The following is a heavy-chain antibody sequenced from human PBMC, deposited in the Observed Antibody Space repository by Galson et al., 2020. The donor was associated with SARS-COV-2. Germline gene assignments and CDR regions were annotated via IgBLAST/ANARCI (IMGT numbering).Heavy chain of an antibody. V-gene: IGHV2-5*02. Sequence: SGPTLVKPTQTLTLTCTFSGFSLSTSGVGVGWIRQPPGKALEWLALLFWDDDKDYNPSLKNRLTVTKDTSKNQVVLTMTNVQPADTATYYCAHRYGPTEFDYWGQGTLVTVSS. CDR3: AHRYGPTEFDY. D-gene: IGHD4-17*01. CDR2: LFWDDDK. J-gene: IGHJ4*02. CDR1: GFSLSTSGVG.